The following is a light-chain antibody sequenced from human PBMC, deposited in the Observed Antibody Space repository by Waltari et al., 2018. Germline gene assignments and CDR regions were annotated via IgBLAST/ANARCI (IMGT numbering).Light chain of an antibody. Sequence: QSALTQPRSVSGSPGQSVTISCTGTSSDVGGYNYVSWHQQHPGKAPKLMIYDVSKRPSGVPDRVSGAKSGNTAFLTISGLQAEEEADYYCCSYAGSYTWVFGGGTKLTVL. CDR1: SSDVGGYNY. V-gene: IGLV2-11*01. J-gene: IGLJ3*02. CDR3: CSYAGSYTWV. CDR2: DVS.